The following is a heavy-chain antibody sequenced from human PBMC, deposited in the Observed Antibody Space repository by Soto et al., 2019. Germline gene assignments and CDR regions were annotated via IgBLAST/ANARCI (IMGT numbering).Heavy chain of an antibody. Sequence: GGSLRLSCVASGFTFNTYWMSWVRQAPGKGLEWVANIKEDGSDKYYVDSVKGRFTISRDNAKNLLYLQMNSLGAGDTAMYYCARFPRGGSGDYWGQGTLVTVSS. CDR1: GFTFNTYW. V-gene: IGHV3-7*01. CDR2: IKEDGSDK. D-gene: IGHD6-25*01. CDR3: ARFPRGGSGDY. J-gene: IGHJ4*02.